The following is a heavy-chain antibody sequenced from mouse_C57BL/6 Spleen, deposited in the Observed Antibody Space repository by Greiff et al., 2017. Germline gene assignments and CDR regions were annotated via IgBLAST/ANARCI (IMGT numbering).Heavy chain of an antibody. V-gene: IGHV1-80*01. CDR3: ARCTTVVDIDY. D-gene: IGHD1-1*01. CDR2: IYPGDGDT. J-gene: IGHJ2*01. Sequence: QVHVKQSGAELVKPGASVKISCKASGYAFSSYWMNWVKQRPGKGLEWIGQIYPGDGDTNYNGKFKGKATLTADKSSSTAYMQLSSLTSEDSAVYFCARCTTVVDIDYWGQGTTLTVSS. CDR1: GYAFSSYW.